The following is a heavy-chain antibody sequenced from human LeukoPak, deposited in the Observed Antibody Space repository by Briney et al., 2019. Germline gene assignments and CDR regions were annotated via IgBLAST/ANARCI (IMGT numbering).Heavy chain of an antibody. CDR2: MNPNSGNT. D-gene: IGHD6-13*01. J-gene: IGHJ6*03. CDR1: GYTFTSYD. CDR3: ARGYGSSSDYYMDV. Sequence: ASVKVSCKASGYTFTSYDNNWVRQASGQGLEWMGWMNPNSGNTGYAQKFQGRVTMTRNTSISTAYMELSSLRSEDTAVYYCARGYGSSSDYYMDVWGKGTTVTVSS. V-gene: IGHV1-8*01.